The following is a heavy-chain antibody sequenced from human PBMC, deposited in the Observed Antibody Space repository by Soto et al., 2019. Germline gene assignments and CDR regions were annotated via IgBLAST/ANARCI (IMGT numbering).Heavy chain of an antibody. V-gene: IGHV3-30*18. D-gene: IGHD5-12*01. J-gene: IGHJ6*03. CDR3: AKLSSATTRLYYYMDV. CDR2: ISYDGSNK. Sequence: QVQLVESGGGVVQPGRSLRLSCAASGFTFSSYGMHWVRQAPGKGLEWVAVISYDGSNKYYADSVKGRFTISRDNSKNTLYLQMNSLRAEDSAVYYCAKLSSATTRLYYYMDVWGKGTTVTVSS. CDR1: GFTFSSYG.